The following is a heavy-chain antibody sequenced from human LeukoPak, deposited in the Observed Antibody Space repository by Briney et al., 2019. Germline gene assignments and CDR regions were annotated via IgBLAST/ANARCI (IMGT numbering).Heavy chain of an antibody. CDR3: ARGTMVRGVIIAGLDY. D-gene: IGHD3-10*01. CDR1: GYTFTSYG. J-gene: IGHJ4*02. V-gene: IGHV1-18*01. CDR2: ISAYNGNT. Sequence: GASVKVSCKASGYTFTSYGISWVRQAPGQGLEWMGWISAYNGNTNYAQKLQGRVTMTTDTSTSTAYLELRSLRSDDTAVYYCARGTMVRGVIIAGLDYWGQGTLVTVSS.